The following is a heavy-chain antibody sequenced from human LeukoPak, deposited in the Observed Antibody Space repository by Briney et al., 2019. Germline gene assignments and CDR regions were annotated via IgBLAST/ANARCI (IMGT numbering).Heavy chain of an antibody. J-gene: IGHJ4*02. CDR3: AREDYCSGGICYPMKFDY. D-gene: IGHD2-15*01. CDR2: IYYSGST. V-gene: IGHV4-59*01. CDR1: GGSISSYY. Sequence: PSETLSLTCTVSGGSISSYYWSWIRQPPGKGLEWIGYIYYSGSTNYNPSLKSRVTISVDTSKNQFSLKVSSVTAADTAVYYCAREDYCSGGICYPMKFDYWGQGTLATVSS.